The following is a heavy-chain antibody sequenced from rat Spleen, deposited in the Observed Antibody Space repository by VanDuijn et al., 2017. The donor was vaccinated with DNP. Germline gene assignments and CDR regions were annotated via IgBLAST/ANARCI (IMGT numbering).Heavy chain of an antibody. CDR2: ISPSGGST. CDR1: GFIFSDYA. V-gene: IGHV5S23*01. CDR3: ARHVDTGPYYAMDV. J-gene: IGHJ4*01. Sequence: EVQLVESGGGLVRPGNSLRLSCAASGFIFSDYAMAWVRQAPTKGLEWVASISPSGGSTYYRDSVKGRLTISRDNTKSTLYLQIDSLGSEDTATYYCARHVDTGPYYAMDVWGQGISVTVSS. D-gene: IGHD4-1*01.